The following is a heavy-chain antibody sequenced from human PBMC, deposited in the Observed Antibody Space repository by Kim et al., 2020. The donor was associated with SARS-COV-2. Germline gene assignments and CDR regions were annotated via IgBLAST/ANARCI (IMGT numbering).Heavy chain of an antibody. J-gene: IGHJ6*02. CDR3: AKDWSYGLDV. CDR2: INSDGSST. CDR1: GFTFSNTW. D-gene: IGHD3-3*01. V-gene: IGHV3-74*01. Sequence: GSLRLSCAASGFTASGFTFSNTWFHWVRQAPGKGLVWVSHINSDGSSTTYVDSVRGRFTVSRDNAKNTVYLQMNSLRDEDTAVYYCAKDWSYGLDVWG.